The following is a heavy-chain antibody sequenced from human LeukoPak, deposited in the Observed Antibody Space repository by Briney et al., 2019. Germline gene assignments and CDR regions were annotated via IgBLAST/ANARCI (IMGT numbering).Heavy chain of an antibody. CDR1: GGTFSSYA. J-gene: IGHJ6*02. Sequence: SVKVSCKASGGTFSSYAISWVRQAPGQGLEWMGRIIPILGIANYAQEFQGRVTITADKSTSTAYMELSSLRSEDTAVYYCARVAAAADRPDYYGMDVWGQGTTVTVSS. D-gene: IGHD6-13*01. CDR3: ARVAAAADRPDYYGMDV. CDR2: IIPILGIA. V-gene: IGHV1-69*04.